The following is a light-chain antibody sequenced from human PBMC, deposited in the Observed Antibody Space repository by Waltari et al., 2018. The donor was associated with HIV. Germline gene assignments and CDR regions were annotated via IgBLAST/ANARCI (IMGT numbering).Light chain of an antibody. CDR2: CAS. V-gene: IGKV4-1*01. J-gene: IGKJ2*01. Sequence: LVTQSPDSLAVSVSEPGTHNCQSKQSHHYRSGNKNVLAWYQQKPGQRPKLLIYCASTRQSGVPDRFSGSGSGTDFTLTISTLQAEDVAVYYCQQYHRVPYTFGQGTKLQIK. CDR1: QSHHYRSGNKNV. CDR3: QQYHRVPYT.